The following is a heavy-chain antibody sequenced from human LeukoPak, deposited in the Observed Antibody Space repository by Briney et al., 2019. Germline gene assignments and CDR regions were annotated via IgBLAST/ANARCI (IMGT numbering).Heavy chain of an antibody. D-gene: IGHD3-10*01. CDR2: IYYSGST. V-gene: IGHV4-59*01. Sequence: SETLSLTCTVSGGSISSYYWSWIRQPPGKGLEWIGYIYYSGSTNYNPSLKSRVTISVDTSKNQFSLKLSSVTAADTAVYYCARDNPFRGHDWFDPWGQGTIVTVSS. CDR3: ARDNPFRGHDWFDP. CDR1: GGSISSYY. J-gene: IGHJ5*02.